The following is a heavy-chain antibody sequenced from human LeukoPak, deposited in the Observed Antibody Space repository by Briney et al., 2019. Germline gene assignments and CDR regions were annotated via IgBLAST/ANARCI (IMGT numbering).Heavy chain of an antibody. V-gene: IGHV5-10-1*01. D-gene: IGHD3-22*01. Sequence: GESLKISCKGSGYSFTSYWITWVRQMPGKGLEWMGRIDPSDSYTNYSPSFQGHVTISVDKSISTAYLQWSGLKASDTAMYYCARRGGNYYDSREVDYWGQGTLVTVSS. CDR1: GYSFTSYW. CDR3: ARRGGNYYDSREVDY. J-gene: IGHJ4*02. CDR2: IDPSDSYT.